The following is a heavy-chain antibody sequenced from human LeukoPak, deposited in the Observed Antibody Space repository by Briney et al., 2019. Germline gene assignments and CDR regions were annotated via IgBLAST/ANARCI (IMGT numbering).Heavy chain of an antibody. Sequence: GASVKVSCKASGYTFTSYDINWARQAPGQGLEWMGWISAYNGNTNYAQKLQGRVTMTTDTSTSTAYMELRSLRSDDTAVYYCARGEVTTWWNYYYYMDVWGKGTTVTVSS. CDR1: GYTFTSYD. V-gene: IGHV1-18*01. CDR2: ISAYNGNT. CDR3: ARGEVTTWWNYYYYMDV. J-gene: IGHJ6*03. D-gene: IGHD4-17*01.